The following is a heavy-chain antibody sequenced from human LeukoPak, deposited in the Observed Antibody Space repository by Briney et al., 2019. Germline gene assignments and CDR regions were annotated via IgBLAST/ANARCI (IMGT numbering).Heavy chain of an antibody. V-gene: IGHV3-74*01. CDR3: AKRPDSRKGGWFDP. Sequence: PGGSLRLSCAASGITFSGAWMHWVRQAPGKGLVWVSRINDDGSFRRYANSVKGRFTISRDNSKNTVDLQMNSLRAEDTAIYYCAKRPDSRKGGWFDPWGQGTLVTVSS. CDR1: GITFSGAW. CDR2: INDDGSFR. J-gene: IGHJ5*02. D-gene: IGHD3-16*01.